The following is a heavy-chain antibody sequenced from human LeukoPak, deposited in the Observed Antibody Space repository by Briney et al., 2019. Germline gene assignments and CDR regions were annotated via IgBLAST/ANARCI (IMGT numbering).Heavy chain of an antibody. V-gene: IGHV4-59*01. CDR1: GGSISYYY. J-gene: IGHJ4*02. CDR3: ARGVHGSGSYYNPKFDY. D-gene: IGHD3-10*01. Sequence: SETLSLTCIVSGGSISYYYWSWIRQPPGKGLEWIGYIYYSGGTNYNPSLRSRVTISVDTSKNQFSLKLSSVTAADTAVYYCARGVHGSGSYYNPKFDYWGQGTLVTVSS. CDR2: IYYSGGT.